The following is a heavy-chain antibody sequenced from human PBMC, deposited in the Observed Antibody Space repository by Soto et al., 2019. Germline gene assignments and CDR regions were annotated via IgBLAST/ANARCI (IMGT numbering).Heavy chain of an antibody. V-gene: IGHV4-39*01. CDR1: GGSISSSSYY. CDR3: ARRGLAAAAHFDY. CDR2: IYYSGNT. Sequence: SETLSLTCTVSGGSISSSSYYWGWIRQPPGKGLEWIGSIYYSGNTYYNPSLKSRVTISVDTSKNQFSLKLSSVTAADTAVYYCARRGLAAAAHFDYWGQGTLVTVSS. J-gene: IGHJ4*02. D-gene: IGHD6-13*01.